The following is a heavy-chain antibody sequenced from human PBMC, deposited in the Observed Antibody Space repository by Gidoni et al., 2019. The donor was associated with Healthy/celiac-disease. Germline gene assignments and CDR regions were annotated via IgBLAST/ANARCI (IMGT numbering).Heavy chain of an antibody. CDR3: VKAPGYSSSWGWFDP. CDR2: TSSNGGST. J-gene: IGHJ5*02. Sequence: EVQLVEAGGGLVQPGRSLRLSCSASGFTFSSYAMHWVSQAPGKGLEYVSATSSNGGSTYYADSVKGRFTISRDNSKNTLYLQMSSLRAEDTAVYYCVKAPGYSSSWGWFDPWGQGTLVTVSS. CDR1: GFTFSSYA. V-gene: IGHV3-64D*06. D-gene: IGHD6-13*01.